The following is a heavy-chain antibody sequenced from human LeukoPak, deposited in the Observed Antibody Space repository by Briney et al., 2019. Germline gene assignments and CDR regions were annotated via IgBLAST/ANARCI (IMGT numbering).Heavy chain of an antibody. CDR1: GFPFSTYS. J-gene: IGHJ4*02. CDR3: AKGRGYSSSWYDY. CDR2: ITIGSSTI. D-gene: IGHD6-13*01. V-gene: IGHV3-48*01. Sequence: GGSLRLSCAASGFPFSTYSMNWVRQAPGKGLEWVSYITIGSSTIYYADSVKGRFTISRDNAKNSLYLQMNSLRAEDTAVYYCAKGRGYSSSWYDYWGQGTLVTVSS.